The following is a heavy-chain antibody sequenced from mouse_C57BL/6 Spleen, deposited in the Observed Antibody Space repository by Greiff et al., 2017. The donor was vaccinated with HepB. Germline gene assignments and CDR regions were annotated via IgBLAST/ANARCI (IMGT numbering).Heavy chain of an antibody. CDR2: IRSKSNNYAT. CDR3: VRDYYGSSYDWYFDV. V-gene: IGHV10-3*01. D-gene: IGHD1-1*01. J-gene: IGHJ1*03. Sequence: EVQLVESGGGLVQPKGSLKLSCAASGFTFNTYAMHWVRQAPGKGLEWVARIRSKSNNYATYYADSVKDRFTISRDDSQSMLYLQMNNLKTEDTAMYYCVRDYYGSSYDWYFDVWGTGTTVTVSS. CDR1: GFTFNTYA.